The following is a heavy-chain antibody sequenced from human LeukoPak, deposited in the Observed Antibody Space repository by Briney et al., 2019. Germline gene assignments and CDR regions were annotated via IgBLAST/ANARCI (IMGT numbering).Heavy chain of an antibody. D-gene: IGHD6-6*01. CDR1: GYTFTGYY. V-gene: IGHV1-2*02. CDR3: ARPTIAARRSYYFDY. J-gene: IGHJ4*02. CDR2: ITPNSGGT. Sequence: GASVKVSCKASGYTFTGYYMHWVRQAPGQGLEWMVWITPNSGGTNYAQKFQGRVTMTRDTSISTAYMELSRLRSDDTAVYYCARPTIAARRSYYFDYWGQGTLVTVSS.